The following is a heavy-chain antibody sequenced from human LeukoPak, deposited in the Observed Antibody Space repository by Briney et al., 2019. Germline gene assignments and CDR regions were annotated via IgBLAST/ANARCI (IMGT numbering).Heavy chain of an antibody. D-gene: IGHD3/OR15-3a*01. Sequence: GRSLRLSCAASGFTFSDYAIHWVRQAPGKGLEWVAFISDDGNNKHYADSVKGRFTISRDNSKNTLYLQTNSLGPADTAVYYCAREVNLAWLWGTFDYWGQGTLVTVSS. V-gene: IGHV3-30*04. J-gene: IGHJ4*02. CDR2: ISDDGNNK. CDR3: AREVNLAWLWGTFDY. CDR1: GFTFSDYA.